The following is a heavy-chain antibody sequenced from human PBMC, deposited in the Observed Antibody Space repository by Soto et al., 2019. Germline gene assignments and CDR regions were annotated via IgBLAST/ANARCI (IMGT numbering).Heavy chain of an antibody. D-gene: IGHD3-9*01. CDR2: IIPILGIA. CDR3: ASSPFFLLTGYYRQYNWFDP. CDR1: GGTFSSYT. J-gene: IGHJ5*02. Sequence: GASVKVSCKASGGTFSSYTISWVRQAPGQGLEWMGRIIPILGIANYAQKFQGRVTITADKSTSTAYMELSSLRSEDTAVYYCASSPFFLLTGYYRQYNWFDPWGQGTLVTVSS. V-gene: IGHV1-69*02.